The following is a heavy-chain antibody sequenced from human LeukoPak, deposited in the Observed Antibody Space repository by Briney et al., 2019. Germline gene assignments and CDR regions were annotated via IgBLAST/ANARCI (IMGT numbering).Heavy chain of an antibody. Sequence: GGSLRLSCAASGFTFSSYSMNWVRQAPGKGLEWVSSISSSSSYIYYADSVKGRFTISRDNAKNSLYLQMNSLRAEDTAVYYCAKGRLVVAAHPGWYFDLWGRGTLVTVSS. J-gene: IGHJ2*01. D-gene: IGHD2-15*01. CDR2: ISSSSSYI. V-gene: IGHV3-21*01. CDR1: GFTFSSYS. CDR3: AKGRLVVAAHPGWYFDL.